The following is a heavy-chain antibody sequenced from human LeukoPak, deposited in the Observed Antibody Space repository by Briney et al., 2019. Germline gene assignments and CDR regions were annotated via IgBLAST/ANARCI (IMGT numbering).Heavy chain of an antibody. CDR1: GFTFSSYA. CDR2: ISGSGDST. CDR3: AKDISSTWYLGAFDI. V-gene: IGHV3-23*01. D-gene: IGHD6-13*01. Sequence: GGSLRLSCAASGFTFSSYAMNWVRQAPGKGLEWVSAISGSGDSTYYADSVKGRFTISRDNSKNTLYVRMDSLRAEDTAVYYCAKDISSTWYLGAFDIWGQGTMVTVSS. J-gene: IGHJ3*02.